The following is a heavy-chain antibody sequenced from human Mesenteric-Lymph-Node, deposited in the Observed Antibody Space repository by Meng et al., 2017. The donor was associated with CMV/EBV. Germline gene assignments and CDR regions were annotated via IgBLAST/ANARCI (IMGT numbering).Heavy chain of an antibody. CDR1: TLTNYI. Sequence: TLTNYIIHWVRQAPGQGLEWMGWIDADSGKAEYSQKFQGRITVTSDTSANTAHMELSSLMSEDTAVYYCARVDRWGSLRPDYYFDYWGQGTLVTVSS. D-gene: IGHD3-16*01. J-gene: IGHJ4*02. V-gene: IGHV1-3*01. CDR3: ARVDRWGSLRPDYYFDY. CDR2: IDADSGKA.